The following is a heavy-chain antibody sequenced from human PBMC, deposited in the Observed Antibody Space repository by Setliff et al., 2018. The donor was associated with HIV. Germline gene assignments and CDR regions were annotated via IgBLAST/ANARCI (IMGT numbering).Heavy chain of an antibody. CDR1: GGSFSSDSYY. CDR2: IYHSGST. Sequence: SETLSLTCSVSGGSFSSDSYYWGWIRQFPGKGLEWIGSIYHSGSTYYNPSLKSRVTIAVDTSKNQFSRKLSSVTAADTAVYYCARDPGDYDYVWGTKRGWFDPWGQGTLVTVSS. CDR3: ARDPGDYDYVWGTKRGWFDP. D-gene: IGHD3-16*01. J-gene: IGHJ5*02. V-gene: IGHV4-39*07.